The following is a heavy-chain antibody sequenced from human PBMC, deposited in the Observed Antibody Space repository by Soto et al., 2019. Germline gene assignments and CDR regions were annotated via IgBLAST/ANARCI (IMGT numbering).Heavy chain of an antibody. CDR3: AKDRKLLRFLEWLSSPYYYGMDV. V-gene: IGHV3-30*18. Sequence: GGSLRLSCAASGFTFSSYGMHWVRQAPGKGLEWVAVISYDGSNKYYADSVKGRFTISRDNSKNTLYLQMNSLRAEDTAVYYCAKDRKLLRFLEWLSSPYYYGMDVWGHGTTVTVSS. CDR1: GFTFSSYG. D-gene: IGHD3-3*01. CDR2: ISYDGSNK. J-gene: IGHJ6*02.